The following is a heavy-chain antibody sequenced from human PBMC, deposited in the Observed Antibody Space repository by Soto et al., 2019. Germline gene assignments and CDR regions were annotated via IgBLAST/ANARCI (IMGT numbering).Heavy chain of an antibody. CDR3: TRYTYTSRYSYFGMDV. J-gene: IGHJ6*02. CDR2: IRSKAYGETT. CDR1: GFTFGDYA. Sequence: RGGSLRLSCTGSGFTFGDYAMSWSRQAPGKGLEWVGVIRSKAYGETTDYAASVKGRFTILRDDSKSIAYLQMNSLQSEDTGVYYCTRYTYTSRYSYFGMDVWGHGTTVTVSS. V-gene: IGHV3-49*03. D-gene: IGHD2-2*01.